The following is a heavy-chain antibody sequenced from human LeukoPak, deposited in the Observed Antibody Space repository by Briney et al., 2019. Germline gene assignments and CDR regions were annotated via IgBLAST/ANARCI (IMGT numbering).Heavy chain of an antibody. CDR2: INHSGST. CDR3: ARGAGDQLLYGWFDP. CDR1: GGSFSGYY. J-gene: IGHJ5*02. V-gene: IGHV4-34*01. Sequence: PSETLSLTCAVYGGSFSGYYWSWIRQPPGKGLEWIGEINHSGSTNYNPSLKSRVTISVDTSKNQFSLKLSSVTAADTAVYYCARGAGDQLLYGWFDPWGQGTLVTVSS. D-gene: IGHD2-2*02.